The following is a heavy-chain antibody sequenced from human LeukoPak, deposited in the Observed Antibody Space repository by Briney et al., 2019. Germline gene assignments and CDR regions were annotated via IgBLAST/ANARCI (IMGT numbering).Heavy chain of an antibody. CDR2: IYSGGST. V-gene: IGHV3-66*04. J-gene: IGHJ4*02. Sequence: GGSLRLSCAASGFTVSSNYMSWVRQAPGKGLEWVSVIYSGGSTYYADSVKGRFTISRDNSKNTLYLQMNSLRVEDTAVYYCASQVRDYLDYWGQGTLVTVSS. CDR3: ASQVRDYLDY. CDR1: GFTVSSNY.